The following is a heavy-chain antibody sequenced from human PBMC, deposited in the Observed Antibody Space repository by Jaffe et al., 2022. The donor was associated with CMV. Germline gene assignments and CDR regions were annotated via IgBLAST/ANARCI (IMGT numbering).Heavy chain of an antibody. D-gene: IGHD2-15*01. CDR2: ISSSGSTI. CDR1: GFTFSSYE. V-gene: IGHV3-48*03. J-gene: IGHJ4*02. CDR3: ARGYCSGGSCYSLIGFDY. Sequence: EVQLVESGGGLVQPGGSLRLSCAASGFTFSSYEMNWVRQAPGKGLEWVSYISSSGSTIYYADSVKGRFTISRDNAKNSLYLQMNSLRAEDTAVYYCARGYCSGGSCYSLIGFDYWGQGTLVTVSS.